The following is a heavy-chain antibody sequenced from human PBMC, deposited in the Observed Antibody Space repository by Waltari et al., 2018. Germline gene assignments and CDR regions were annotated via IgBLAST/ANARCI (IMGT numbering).Heavy chain of an antibody. D-gene: IGHD6-13*01. Sequence: QVQLVQSGAEVKKPGSSVKVSCKASGGTFSSYAISWVRQAPGQGLEWMGGIIPIFGTANYAQTFQGRVKITADESTSTAYMELSSLRSEDTAVDYCARGSRPIAAAYNWYFDLWGRGTLVTVSS. J-gene: IGHJ2*01. V-gene: IGHV1-69*12. CDR2: IIPIFGTA. CDR1: GGTFSSYA. CDR3: ARGSRPIAAAYNWYFDL.